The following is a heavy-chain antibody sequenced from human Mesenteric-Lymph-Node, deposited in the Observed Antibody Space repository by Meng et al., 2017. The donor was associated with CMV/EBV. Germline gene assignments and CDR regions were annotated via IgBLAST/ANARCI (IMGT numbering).Heavy chain of an antibody. CDR3: ARDIIRPDY. CDR2: MKQDGRVN. Sequence: LTGAASRFTFSDYWMTWVRQAPGKGLEWVANMKQDGRVNNYVDSVKGRFTISRDNAKNTLYLQMNSLRVEDTAVYYCARDIIRPDYWGQGTLVTVSS. V-gene: IGHV3-7*01. CDR1: RFTFSDYW. D-gene: IGHD3-3*01. J-gene: IGHJ4*02.